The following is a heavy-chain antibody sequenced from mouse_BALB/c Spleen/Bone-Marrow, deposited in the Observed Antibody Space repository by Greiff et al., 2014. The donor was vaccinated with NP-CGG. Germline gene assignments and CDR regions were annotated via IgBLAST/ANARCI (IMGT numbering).Heavy chain of an antibody. D-gene: IGHD1-1*01. CDR2: IRNKANGYTT. CDR3: ARDRGVLRFDY. Sequence: EVMLVESGGGLVQPGGSLRLSCATSGFTFTDYYMSWVRQPPGKALEWLGFIRNKANGYTTEYSASVKGRFTISRDNSQSILYLQMNTLRAEDSAAYYCARDRGVLRFDYWGQGTTLTVSS. CDR1: GFTFTDYY. V-gene: IGHV7-3*02. J-gene: IGHJ2*01.